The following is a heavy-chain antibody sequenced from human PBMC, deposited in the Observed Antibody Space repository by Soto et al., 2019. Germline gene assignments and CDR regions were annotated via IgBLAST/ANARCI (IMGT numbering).Heavy chain of an antibody. CDR3: AKPRTDAYNYDAFDI. Sequence: GGSLRLSCAASGLTFTNYVMHWVRQAPGKGLEWVALISYDGSHEYYADSVKGRFTISRDNSKNTLYLQMNSLRAEDTAVYYCAKPRTDAYNYDAFDIWGQGTMVTVSS. CDR2: ISYDGSHE. D-gene: IGHD1-1*01. CDR1: GLTFTNYV. V-gene: IGHV3-30*18. J-gene: IGHJ3*02.